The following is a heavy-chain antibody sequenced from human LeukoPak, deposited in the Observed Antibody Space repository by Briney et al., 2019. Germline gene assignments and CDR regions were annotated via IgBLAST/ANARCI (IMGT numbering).Heavy chain of an antibody. CDR3: ARDRIERSKDH. CDR1: GLTISNNY. Sequence: GGSLRLSCAVSGLTISNNYMSWVRQAPGKGLEWVSVIYPDGSSYYTDSVKGRFTISRDNSKNTVYLQMNSLRVDDTAVYFCARDRIERSKDHWGQGSLVTVSS. CDR2: IYPDGSS. V-gene: IGHV3-53*01. J-gene: IGHJ4*02. D-gene: IGHD1-14*01.